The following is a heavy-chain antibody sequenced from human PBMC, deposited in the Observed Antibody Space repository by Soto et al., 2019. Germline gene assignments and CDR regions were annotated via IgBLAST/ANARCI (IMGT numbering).Heavy chain of an antibody. CDR3: ATYSYLLDTSGYHDV. J-gene: IGHJ4*02. Sequence: SETLSLTCTVSGASISSYFWTWIRQPAGKGLDWIGRISTSGTTNYNPSLKSRVTISLDRSQNQFSLRLHSMTAADTALYYCATYSYLLDTSGYHDVWGQGLQVTVSS. V-gene: IGHV4-4*07. CDR2: ISTSGTT. D-gene: IGHD3-22*01. CDR1: GASISSYF.